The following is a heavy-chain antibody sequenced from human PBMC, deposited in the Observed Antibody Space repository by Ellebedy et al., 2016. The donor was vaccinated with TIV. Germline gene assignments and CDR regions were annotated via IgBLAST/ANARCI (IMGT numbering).Heavy chain of an antibody. D-gene: IGHD3-16*02. CDR1: GHRLVDLS. V-gene: IGHV1-24*01. CDR2: IDRIDGET. J-gene: IGHJ3*01. Sequence: AASVKVSCKLSGHRLVDLSVHWVRQSPGKGLQWMGGIDRIDGETTYAQGFQGRITVTEDTATDTAYMDLSSLRSEDTAVYYCATSTQVVIVPTARALAFDLWGQGTLVTVSS. CDR3: ATSTQVVIVPTARALAFDL.